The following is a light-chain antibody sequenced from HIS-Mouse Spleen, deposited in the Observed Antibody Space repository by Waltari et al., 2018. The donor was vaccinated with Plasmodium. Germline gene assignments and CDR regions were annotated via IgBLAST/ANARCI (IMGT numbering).Light chain of an antibody. CDR3: CSYAGSSTFVV. V-gene: IGLV2-23*03. J-gene: IGLJ2*01. CDR1: SSDVGSYNL. CDR2: EGS. Sequence: QSALTQPASVSGSPGQSITISCTGTSSDVGSYNLVSWYQHHPGKAPKLMIYEGSKRRSGVSKRFSGSKSGNTASLTISGLQAEDEADYYCCSYAGSSTFVVFGGGTKLTVL.